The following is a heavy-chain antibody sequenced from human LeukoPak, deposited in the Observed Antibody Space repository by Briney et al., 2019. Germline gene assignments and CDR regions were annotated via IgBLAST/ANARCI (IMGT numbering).Heavy chain of an antibody. CDR1: GFSFSTYW. CDR2: INSDGSIA. J-gene: IGHJ5*02. Sequence: GGSLRVSREVSGFSFSTYWMHWVRQAPGKGLVWVSRINSDGSIASYADSVKGRFTISRDNAKDTLYLQMNSLRDEDTAVYYCARGYDVYPLGWWFDPWGQGSRVTVSS. CDR3: ARGYDVYPLGWWFDP. D-gene: IGHD5-12*01. V-gene: IGHV3-74*03.